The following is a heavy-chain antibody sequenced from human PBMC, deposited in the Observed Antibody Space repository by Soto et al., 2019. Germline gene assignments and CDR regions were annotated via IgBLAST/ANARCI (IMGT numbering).Heavy chain of an antibody. CDR1: GGSISNYY. J-gene: IGHJ4*02. V-gene: IGHV4-59*08. CDR3: ARHRYSYGVYYFDY. CDR2: IYYSGST. Sequence: TSETLSLTCIVSGGSISNYYWSWIRQPPGKGLEWIGYIYYSGSTNYNPSLTSRVTISVDTSKNQLSLKLSSVTAADTAVYYCARHRYSYGVYYFDYWGQGTLVTVSS. D-gene: IGHD5-18*01.